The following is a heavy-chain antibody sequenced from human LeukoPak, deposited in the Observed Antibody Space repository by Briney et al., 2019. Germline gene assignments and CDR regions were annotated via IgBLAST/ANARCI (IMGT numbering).Heavy chain of an antibody. J-gene: IGHJ4*02. CDR1: GFTFSGYP. D-gene: IGHD6-6*01. Sequence: HPGGSLRLSCAASGFTFSGYPIHWVRQAPGRGLEWVSTISADGNNIHQADSVKGRFSISRDNSGGTLYLEMNSLRAEDTAIYYCAKDAGPQQLVFFDSWGQGTLVAVSS. CDR3: AKDAGPQQLVFFDS. V-gene: IGHV3-23*01. CDR2: ISADGNNI.